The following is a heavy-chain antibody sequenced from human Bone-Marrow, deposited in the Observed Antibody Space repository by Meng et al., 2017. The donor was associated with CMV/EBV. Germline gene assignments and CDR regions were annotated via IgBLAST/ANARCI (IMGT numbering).Heavy chain of an antibody. V-gene: IGHV3-30*02. J-gene: IGHJ4*02. Sequence: GESLKISCAASGFTFSSYGMHWVRQAPGKGLEWVAFIRYDGSNEYYADSVKGRFTISRDNSKNTLYLQMNSLRAEDTAVYYCAKDRSSGWYQAEYMDYWGQGTLVTVSS. CDR1: GFTFSSYG. D-gene: IGHD6-19*01. CDR3: AKDRSSGWYQAEYMDY. CDR2: IRYDGSNE.